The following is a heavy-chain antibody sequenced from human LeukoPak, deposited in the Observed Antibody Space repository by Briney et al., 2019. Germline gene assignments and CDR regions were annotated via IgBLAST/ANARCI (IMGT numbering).Heavy chain of an antibody. D-gene: IGHD3-10*01. CDR1: GYTFTSYG. V-gene: IGHV1-18*01. CDR3: ARADALWFGELLDDAFDI. Sequence: GASVKVSCKASGYTFTSYGISWVRQAPGQGLEWMGWISAYNGNTNYAQKLQGRVTMTTDTSTSTAYMELRSLRSDDTAVYYCARADALWFGELLDDAFDIWGQGTMVTVSS. J-gene: IGHJ3*02. CDR2: ISAYNGNT.